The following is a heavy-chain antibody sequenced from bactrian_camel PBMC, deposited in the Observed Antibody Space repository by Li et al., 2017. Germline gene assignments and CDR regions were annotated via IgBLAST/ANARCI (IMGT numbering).Heavy chain of an antibody. CDR2: IDTEGEI. CDR1: AYANKA. CDR3: AADNRLSYCSGGYRAVFEYNY. D-gene: IGHD2*01. V-gene: IGHV3S53*01. J-gene: IGHJ4*01. Sequence: HVQLVESGGGSVQAGGSLRLSYHATAYANKAMGWFRQAPGKEREGVAAIDTEGEIRYKESVKGRFTISKDNAKNMLYLQMNSLKPEDTAMYYCAADNRLSYCSGGYRAVFEYNYWGQGTQVTVS.